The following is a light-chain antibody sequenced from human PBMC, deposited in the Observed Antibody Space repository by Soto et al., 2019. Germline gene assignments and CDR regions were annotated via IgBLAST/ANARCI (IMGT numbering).Light chain of an antibody. CDR1: SSDVGGYNV. J-gene: IGLJ1*01. Sequence: QSALTQPASVSGAPGQSITISCTGTSSDVGGYNVVSWYQQHPGEVPKLMIYEVSKRPSGVPDRFSGSKSGNTASLTVSGLQAEDEADYYCSSYAGSNLGVFGTGTKVTVL. V-gene: IGLV2-8*01. CDR2: EVS. CDR3: SSYAGSNLGV.